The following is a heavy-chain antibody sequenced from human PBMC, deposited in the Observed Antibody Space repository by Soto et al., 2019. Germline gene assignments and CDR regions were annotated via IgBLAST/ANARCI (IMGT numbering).Heavy chain of an antibody. D-gene: IGHD3-10*01. V-gene: IGHV4-31*03. CDR2: IHYTGSN. Sequence: SETLSLTCTVSGGYISSSGYYWTWIRLHPGKGLEWIGSIHYTGSNYYNPSLRSRVTISVDTSRNQFSLKVNSVTAADTAVYYCARRGYNYGSLYFFDLWGHGTLVTVSS. J-gene: IGHJ4*01. CDR1: GGYISSSGYY. CDR3: ARRGYNYGSLYFFDL.